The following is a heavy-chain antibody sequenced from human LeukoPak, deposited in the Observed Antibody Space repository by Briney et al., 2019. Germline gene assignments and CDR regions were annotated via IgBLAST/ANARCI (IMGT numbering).Heavy chain of an antibody. CDR1: GFTFSTFA. V-gene: IGHV3-23*01. CDR3: ARGDSSGWYFDY. Sequence: PGGSLRLSCAASGFTFSTFAMIWVRQPPGKGLEWVSSIFPSGGEIHYADSVRGRFTISRDNSKSTLSLQMNSLRAEDTAVYYCARGDSSGWYFDYWGQGTLVTVSS. CDR2: IFPSGGEI. D-gene: IGHD6-19*01. J-gene: IGHJ4*02.